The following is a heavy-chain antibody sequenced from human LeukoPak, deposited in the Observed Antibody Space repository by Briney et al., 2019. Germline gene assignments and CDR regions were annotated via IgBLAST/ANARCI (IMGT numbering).Heavy chain of an antibody. CDR2: IKQDGSEK. J-gene: IGHJ3*02. CDR3: ARERYSGYDSDALDI. Sequence: HTGGSLRLSCAASGFSISGYWMSWVRQAPGKGLEWLANIKQDGSEKYYVDSVKGRFTISRDNDKNSVYLQMNSLRVEDTAVYYCARERYSGYDSDALDIWGQGTMVTVSS. CDR1: GFSISGYW. V-gene: IGHV3-7*01. D-gene: IGHD5-12*01.